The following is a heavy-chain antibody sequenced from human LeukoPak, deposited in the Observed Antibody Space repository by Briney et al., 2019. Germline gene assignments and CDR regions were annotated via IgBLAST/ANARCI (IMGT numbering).Heavy chain of an antibody. D-gene: IGHD6-19*01. Sequence: GASVKVSCKASGYTFTGYYMHWVRQAPGQGLEWMGWINPNSGGTNYAQKFQGRVTMTRDTSISTAYMELSRLRSDDTAVYYCARAGRGGSGWYLRALVLGAGGSYFDYWGQGTLVTVSS. CDR1: GYTFTGYY. CDR2: INPNSGGT. J-gene: IGHJ4*02. CDR3: ARAGRGGSGWYLRALVLGAGGSYFDY. V-gene: IGHV1-2*02.